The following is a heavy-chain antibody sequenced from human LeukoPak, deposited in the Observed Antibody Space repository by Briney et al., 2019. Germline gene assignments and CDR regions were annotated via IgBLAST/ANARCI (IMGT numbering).Heavy chain of an antibody. D-gene: IGHD3-22*01. Sequence: GGSLRLSCAASGFTFNIYSMSWFRQAPGKALGWPSSISSSGDLPVYAGSVKGRFTISRDNSKNTLYLQMNSLRAEDTAIYYCAKDRPNYYESNGHYYRRDGDYWGQGTLVTVSS. CDR3: AKDRPNYYESNGHYYRRDGDY. CDR2: ISSSGDLP. J-gene: IGHJ4*02. CDR1: GFTFNIYS. V-gene: IGHV3-23*01.